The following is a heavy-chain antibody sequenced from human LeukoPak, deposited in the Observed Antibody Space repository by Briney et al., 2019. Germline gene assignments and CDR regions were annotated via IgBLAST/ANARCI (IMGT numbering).Heavy chain of an antibody. CDR1: GYTFTCYY. V-gene: IGHV1-2*02. D-gene: IGHD6-19*01. CDR2: INPNTGAT. J-gene: IGHJ4*02. CDR3: ARDRVGSGWPRPWYFGF. Sequence: GASVKVSCKPSGYTFTCYYLHWVRQAPGQGLEWMGWINPNTGATIYAEKFQGRVTMTRYTSIDTAYMEMRSLRSDDTAVYYCARDRVGSGWPRPWYFGFWGQGTLITVSS.